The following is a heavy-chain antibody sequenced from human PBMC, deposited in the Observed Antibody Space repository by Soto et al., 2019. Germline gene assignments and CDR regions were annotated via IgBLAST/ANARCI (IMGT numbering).Heavy chain of an antibody. CDR1: GFTFSSYG. D-gene: IGHD4-4*01. J-gene: IGHJ5*02. V-gene: IGHV3-30*18. CDR2: ISYDGSNK. Sequence: QVQLVESGGGVVQPGRSLRLSCAASGFTFSSYGMHWVRQAPGKGLEWVAAISYDGSNKYYADSVKGRFTISRDNSKNTLYLQINSLRAEDTAVYYCAKGIHWTTVTTLATMAKFDPWGQGTLVTVSS. CDR3: AKGIHWTTVTTLATMAKFDP.